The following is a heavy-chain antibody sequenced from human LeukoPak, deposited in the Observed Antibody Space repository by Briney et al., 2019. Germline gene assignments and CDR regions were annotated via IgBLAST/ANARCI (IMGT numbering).Heavy chain of an antibody. Sequence: SETLSLTCTVSGGSISSGDYYWGWIRQPPGKGLEWIGYIYYSGSTYYNPSLKSRVTISVDTSKNQFSLKLSSVTAADTAVYYCARDTLMVRGVIDYWGQGTLVTVSS. J-gene: IGHJ4*02. CDR1: GGSISSGDYY. CDR2: IYYSGST. V-gene: IGHV4-30-4*01. D-gene: IGHD3-10*01. CDR3: ARDTLMVRGVIDY.